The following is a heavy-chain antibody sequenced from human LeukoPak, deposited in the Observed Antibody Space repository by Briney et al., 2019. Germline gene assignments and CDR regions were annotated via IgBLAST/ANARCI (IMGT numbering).Heavy chain of an antibody. J-gene: IGHJ4*02. CDR1: GGSISSSSYY. D-gene: IGHD3-10*01. V-gene: IGHV4-61*05. CDR2: IYYSGST. Sequence: SSETLSLTCTVSGGSISSSSYYWGWIRQPPGKGLEWIGYIYYSGSTKYNPSLKSRVTISVDTSKNQFSLKLSSVTAADTAVYYCARSYYGSGRYGPQFDYWGQGTLVTVSS. CDR3: ARSYYGSGRYGPQFDY.